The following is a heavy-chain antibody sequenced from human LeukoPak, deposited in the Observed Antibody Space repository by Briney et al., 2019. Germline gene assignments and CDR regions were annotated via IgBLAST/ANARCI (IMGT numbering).Heavy chain of an antibody. CDR2: ISSSGST. CDR3: ARVFGGAN. V-gene: IGHV4-59*01. D-gene: IGHD3-10*02. Sequence: SETLSLTCTVSGGSISSYYWSWIRQPPGKGLEWIGYISSSGSTNYNPSLKSRVTISVDTSKNQFSLKLSSVTAADTAVYFCARVFGGANWGQGTLVTVSS. CDR1: GGSISSYY. J-gene: IGHJ4*02.